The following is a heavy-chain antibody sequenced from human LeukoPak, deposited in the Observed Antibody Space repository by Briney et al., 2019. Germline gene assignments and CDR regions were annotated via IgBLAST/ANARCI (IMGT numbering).Heavy chain of an antibody. CDR1: GGSISSYY. Sequence: SETLSLTCTISGGSISSYYRTRIRQPPGKGLEWIGYIYYSGSTNYNPSLKRRVTMSVDTSKNQFPLKLSSVTAAATAVYYCARGGMVRGVSRAFDIWGQGTMVTVSS. CDR2: IYYSGST. D-gene: IGHD3-10*01. CDR3: ARGGMVRGVSRAFDI. J-gene: IGHJ3*02. V-gene: IGHV4-59*12.